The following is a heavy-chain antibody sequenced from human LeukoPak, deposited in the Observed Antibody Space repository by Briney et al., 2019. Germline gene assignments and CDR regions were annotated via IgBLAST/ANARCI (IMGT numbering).Heavy chain of an antibody. CDR1: GYIFTNFG. D-gene: IGHD3-10*01. Sequence: ASVKVSCKTSGYIFTNFGISWVRQAPGQGLEWMGWINPNNGNTEYAQKVQGRVTMTTDTFTTTAYMELRSLRSDDTAVYYCARDAADRWIGEDYWGQGTLVTVSS. J-gene: IGHJ4*02. CDR2: INPNNGNT. CDR3: ARDAADRWIGEDY. V-gene: IGHV1-18*01.